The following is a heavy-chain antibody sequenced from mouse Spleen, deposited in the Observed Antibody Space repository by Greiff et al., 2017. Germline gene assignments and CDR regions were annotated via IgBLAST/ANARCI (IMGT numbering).Heavy chain of an antibody. CDR3: AKLLPRDV. V-gene: IGHV1-81*01. J-gene: IGHJ1*01. D-gene: IGHD1-1*01. CDR2: IYPRSGNT. Sequence: VKLMESGAELARPGASVKLSCKASGYTFTSYGISWVKQRTGQGLEWIGEIYPRSGNTYYNEKFKGKATLTADKSSSTAYMELRSLTSEDSAVYFCAKLLPRDVWGAGTTVTVSS. CDR1: GYTFTSYG.